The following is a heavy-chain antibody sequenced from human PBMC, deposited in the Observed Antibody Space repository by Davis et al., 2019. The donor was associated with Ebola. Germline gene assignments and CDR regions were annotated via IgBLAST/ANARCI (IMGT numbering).Heavy chain of an antibody. CDR1: GFTFSSYW. D-gene: IGHD6-25*01. J-gene: IGHJ5*02. CDR3: ARDAALSWFDP. V-gene: IGHV3-74*01. Sequence: GESLKISCAASGFTFSSYWMHWVRQAPGKGLVWVSRINSDGSSTSYADSVKGRFTISRDNAKNTLYLQMNSLRAEDTAVYYCARDAALSWFDPWGQGTLVTVSS. CDR2: INSDGSST.